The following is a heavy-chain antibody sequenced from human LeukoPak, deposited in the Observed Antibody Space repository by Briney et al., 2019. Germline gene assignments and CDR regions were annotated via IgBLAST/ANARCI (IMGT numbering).Heavy chain of an antibody. J-gene: IGHJ4*02. CDR1: GASISTYSHY. CDR2: IYYRGRT. D-gene: IGHD3-3*01. CDR3: AGRIAGPGVENDY. V-gene: IGHV4-39*01. Sequence: PSETLSLTCAVSGASISTYSHYWDWIRQAPGKGLEWIGSIYYRGRTYYNPSLKSRVTIYVDTSKNQFSLKVNSVSAADTAVYYCAGRIAGPGVENDYWGQGTLVTVSS.